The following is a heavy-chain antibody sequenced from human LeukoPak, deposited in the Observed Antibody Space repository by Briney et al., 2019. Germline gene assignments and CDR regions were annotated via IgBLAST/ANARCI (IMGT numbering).Heavy chain of an antibody. J-gene: IGHJ4*02. D-gene: IGHD3-16*01. CDR3: ATKRGLTFDY. Sequence: ASVKVSCKASGDTFSSYAISWVRQAPGQGLEWMGRIIPILGIANYAQKFQGRVTMTRNTSISTAYMELSSLRSEDTAVYYCATKRGLTFDYWGQGTLVTVSS. CDR2: IIPILGIA. V-gene: IGHV1-69*04. CDR1: GDTFSSYA.